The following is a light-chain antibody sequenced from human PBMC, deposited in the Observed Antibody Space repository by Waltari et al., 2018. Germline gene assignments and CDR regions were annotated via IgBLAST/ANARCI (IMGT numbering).Light chain of an antibody. CDR3: SSYTSSITPYV. V-gene: IGLV2-14*01. CDR2: DVS. CDR1: SSDVGGYNY. Sequence: QSALTQPASVSGSPGQSITISCTGTSSDVGGYNYVSWYQQHPGKDPKLMIYDVSNRPPGVSNRFSGSKPGNTASLTISGLQAEDEADYYCSSYTSSITPYVFGTGTKVTVL. J-gene: IGLJ1*01.